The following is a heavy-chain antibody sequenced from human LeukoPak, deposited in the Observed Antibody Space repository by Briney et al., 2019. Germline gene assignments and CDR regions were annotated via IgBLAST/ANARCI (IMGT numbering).Heavy chain of an antibody. J-gene: IGHJ4*02. CDR3: AKDEGNYDILTGYYTYFDY. V-gene: IGHV3-23*01. Sequence: GGSLRLSCAASGFTFSSYAMSWVRQAPGKGLEWVSAISGSGGSTYYADSVKGRFTISRDNSKNTLYLQMNSLRAEDTAVYYSAKDEGNYDILTGYYTYFDYWGQGTLVTVSS. D-gene: IGHD3-9*01. CDR2: ISGSGGST. CDR1: GFTFSSYA.